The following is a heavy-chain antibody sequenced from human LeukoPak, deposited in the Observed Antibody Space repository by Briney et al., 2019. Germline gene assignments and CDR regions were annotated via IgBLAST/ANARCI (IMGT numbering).Heavy chain of an antibody. CDR1: GESFKDYY. CDR3: ARSGTYQHSSSYDY. D-gene: IGHD6-13*01. Sequence: PSETLSLTCAVYGESFKDYYWNWIRQPPGKGMEWIGEINHSGSSNYNPSLKSRVTISVDTSKNQFSLKLSSVTAADTAVYYCARSGTYQHSSSYDYWGQGTLVTVSS. V-gene: IGHV4-34*01. CDR2: INHSGSS. J-gene: IGHJ4*02.